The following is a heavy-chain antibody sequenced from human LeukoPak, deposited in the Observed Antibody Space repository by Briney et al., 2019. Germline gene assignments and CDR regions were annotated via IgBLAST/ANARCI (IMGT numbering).Heavy chain of an antibody. V-gene: IGHV3-73*01. Sequence: PGGSLRLSCADPGFTFSGSAMHWVREASGKGLGWVGRIRSKANSYATAYAASVKGRFTISRDDSKNTAYLQMNSLKTEDTAVYYCTASVLYVDTAMEIDYWGQGTLVTVSS. J-gene: IGHJ4*02. CDR2: IRSKANSYAT. D-gene: IGHD5-18*01. CDR3: TASVLYVDTAMEIDY. CDR1: GFTFSGSA.